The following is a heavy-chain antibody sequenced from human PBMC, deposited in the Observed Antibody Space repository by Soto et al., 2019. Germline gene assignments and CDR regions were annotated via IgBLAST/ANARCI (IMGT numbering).Heavy chain of an antibody. D-gene: IGHD3-10*01. Sequence: QVQLQESGPGLVKPSQTLSLTCTVSGGSVSSGEDHWSWIRQPPGKGLEWIGYIYYSGSTYYNPSLQRRVTISVDTSKNQFSLKLSSATAADTAVYYCASRRGDYWGQGALVTVSS. CDR2: IYYSGST. CDR1: GGSVSSGEDH. V-gene: IGHV4-30-4*01. CDR3: ASRRGDY. J-gene: IGHJ4*02.